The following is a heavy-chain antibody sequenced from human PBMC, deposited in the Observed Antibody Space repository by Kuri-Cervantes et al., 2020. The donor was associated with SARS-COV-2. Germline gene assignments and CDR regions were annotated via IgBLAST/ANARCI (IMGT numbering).Heavy chain of an antibody. CDR2: ISYDGSNK. D-gene: IGHD2-21*01. V-gene: IGHV3-30*04. J-gene: IGHJ6*01. CDR3: AKPEDCGDDCYVPHFYYGMGV. Sequence: GGSLRLSCAASGFTFSSYAMHWVRQAPGKGLEWVAVISYDGSNKYYADSVKGRFTISRDNSKNTLFLHMNSLRVEDTAIYYCAKPEDCGDDCYVPHFYYGMGVWGQGNTVT. CDR1: GFTFSSYA.